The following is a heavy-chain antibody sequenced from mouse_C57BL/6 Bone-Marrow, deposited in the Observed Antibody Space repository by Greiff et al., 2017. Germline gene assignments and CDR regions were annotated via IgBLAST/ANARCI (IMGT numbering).Heavy chain of an antibody. CDR3: APITTDYFDY. Sequence: VQLQQSGPELVKPGDSVKISCKASGYSFTGYFMNWVMQSHGKSLEWIGRINPYNGDTFYNQKFKGKATLTVDKSSSTAYMQLSSLTSEDSAVYYCAPITTDYFDYWGQGTTLTVSS. D-gene: IGHD1-1*01. CDR1: GYSFTGYF. V-gene: IGHV1-20*01. CDR2: INPYNGDT. J-gene: IGHJ2*01.